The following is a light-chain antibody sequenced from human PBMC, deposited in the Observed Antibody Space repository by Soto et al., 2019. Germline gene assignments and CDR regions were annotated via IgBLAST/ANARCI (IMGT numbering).Light chain of an antibody. J-gene: IGKJ1*01. CDR3: QQYGSSSWT. Sequence: DIVVTQSPGTLSLSPGERATLSCRASQSVSSSYLAWYQQKPGQAPRLLIYGASSRATGIPDRFSGSGSETDFTLTISRLEPEDFAVYYCQQYGSSSWTFGQGTKVEIK. CDR1: QSVSSSY. CDR2: GAS. V-gene: IGKV3-20*01.